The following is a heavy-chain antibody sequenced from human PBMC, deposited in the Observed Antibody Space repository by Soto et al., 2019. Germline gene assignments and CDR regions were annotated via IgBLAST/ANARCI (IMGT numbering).Heavy chain of an antibody. CDR2: LYSSGRA. Sequence: QVQLQESGPGLVKTSETLSLTCTVSGVSISPYYWTWIRQPAGKGLEWIGHLYSSGRATYNPSLKNRGTMSVVRDHFSLTLKSVTAADTAVYYCARHFDVNTALDYYYFDLWGRGALVTVSS. J-gene: IGHJ2*01. V-gene: IGHV4-4*07. CDR1: GVSISPYY. D-gene: IGHD5-18*01. CDR3: ARHFDVNTALDYYYFDL.